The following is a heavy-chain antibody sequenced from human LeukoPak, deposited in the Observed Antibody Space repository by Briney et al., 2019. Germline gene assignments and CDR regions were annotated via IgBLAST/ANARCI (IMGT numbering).Heavy chain of an antibody. CDR3: ARDYSSSWYPNYYYYMDV. V-gene: IGHV4-34*01. D-gene: IGHD6-13*01. CDR1: GGSFSGYY. J-gene: IGHJ6*03. Sequence: SETLSLTCAVYGGSFSGYYWSWIRQPPGKGLEWIGEINHSGSTNYNPSLKSRVTISVDTSKNQFSLKLSSVTAADTAVYYCARDYSSSWYPNYYYYMDVWGKGTTVTISS. CDR2: INHSGST.